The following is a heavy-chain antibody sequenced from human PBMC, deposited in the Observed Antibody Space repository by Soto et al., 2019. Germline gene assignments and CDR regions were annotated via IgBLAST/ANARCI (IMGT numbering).Heavy chain of an antibody. CDR2: INPNSGGT. CDR3: AKEPATAKTAGVEF. V-gene: IGHV1-2*02. D-gene: IGHD1-1*01. J-gene: IGHJ4*02. CDR1: GYTFSDYY. Sequence: RASVEVSCKXSGYTFSDYYIHWVRQAPGQGLEWMVWINPNSGGTKYAPKFQGGVTMTRDTSITTAYMELSRLRSGDTAVYYCAKEPATAKTAGVEFWGQGTLLTVSS.